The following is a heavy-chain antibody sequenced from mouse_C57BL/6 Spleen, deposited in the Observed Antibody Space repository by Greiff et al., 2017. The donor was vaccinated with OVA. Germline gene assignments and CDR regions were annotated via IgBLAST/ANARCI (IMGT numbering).Heavy chain of an antibody. D-gene: IGHD1-1*01. CDR1: GYTFTSYW. CDR2: IYPSDSET. CDR3: AREGHYYGPYAMDY. V-gene: IGHV1-61*01. J-gene: IGHJ4*01. Sequence: QVQLQQPGAELVRPGSSVKLSCKASGYTFTSYWMDWVKQRPGQGLEWIGDIYPSDSETHYNQKFKDKATLTVDKSSSTSYMQLNSLTAEDSEVYDGAREGHYYGPYAMDYWGQGTSVTVSS.